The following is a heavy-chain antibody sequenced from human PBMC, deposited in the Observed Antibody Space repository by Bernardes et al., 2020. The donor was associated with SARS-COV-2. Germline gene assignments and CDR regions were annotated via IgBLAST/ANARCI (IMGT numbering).Heavy chain of an antibody. Sequence: ASVKVSCKASGYTFTGYYMHWVRQAPGQGLEWMGWINPNSGGTNYAQKFQGWVTMTRDTSISTAYMELSRLRSDDTAVYYCARDPGGKTPYYYYGMDVWGQGTTVTVSS. D-gene: IGHD2-15*01. V-gene: IGHV1-2*04. CDR2: INPNSGGT. J-gene: IGHJ6*02. CDR3: ARDPGGKTPYYYYGMDV. CDR1: GYTFTGYY.